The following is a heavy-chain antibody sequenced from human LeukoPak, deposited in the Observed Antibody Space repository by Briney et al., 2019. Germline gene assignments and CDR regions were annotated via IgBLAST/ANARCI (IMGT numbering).Heavy chain of an antibody. D-gene: IGHD2-15*01. CDR2: FYATGST. J-gene: IGHJ3*02. V-gene: IGHV4-61*02. CDR3: ARDGRDCSDDSCYFGAFDI. CDR1: GGSISSGNYY. Sequence: SQTLSLTCTVSGGSISSGNYYWSWIRQPAGKGLEWPGRFYATGSTNYNPSLQSRVTISLDTSKNQLSLRLSSVTAADSAVYYCARDGRDCSDDSCYFGAFDIWGQGTMVTVSS.